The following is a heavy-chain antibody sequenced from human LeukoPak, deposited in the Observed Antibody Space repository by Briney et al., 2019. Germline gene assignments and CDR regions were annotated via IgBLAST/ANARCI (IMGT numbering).Heavy chain of an antibody. CDR1: GYSISSGYY. J-gene: IGHJ2*01. V-gene: IGHV4-38-2*02. D-gene: IGHD3-22*01. CDR3: ARDNGRGYYFYWYFDL. Sequence: SETLSLTCTVSGYSISSGYYWGWIRQPPGKGLEWIGTIYHSGSTYYNPSLKSRVTISVDTSKNQFSLKLSSVTAADTAVYYCARDNGRGYYFYWYFDLWGRGTLVTVSS. CDR2: IYHSGST.